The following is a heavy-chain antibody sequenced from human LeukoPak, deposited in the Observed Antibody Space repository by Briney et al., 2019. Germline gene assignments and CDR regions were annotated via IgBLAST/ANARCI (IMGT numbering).Heavy chain of an antibody. Sequence: GGSLRLSCAASGFTFSVSWTTWVRHSPGKGLEWVTNINQDGSEKYYVDSVKGRFTISRDNARNALYLQMNSLRTEDTAVYYCARGDRGFDYWGQGTLVTVSS. CDR1: GFTFSVSW. CDR3: ARGDRGFDY. V-gene: IGHV3-7*01. CDR2: INQDGSEK. J-gene: IGHJ4*02.